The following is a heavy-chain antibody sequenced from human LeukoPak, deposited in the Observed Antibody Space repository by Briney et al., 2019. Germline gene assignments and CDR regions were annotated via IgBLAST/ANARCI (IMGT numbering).Heavy chain of an antibody. CDR3: ARNRIAAPTGGRYYYYYMDV. J-gene: IGHJ6*03. V-gene: IGHV1-69*13. Sequence: SVKVSCKASGGTFSSYAISWVRQAPGQGLEWMGGIIPIFGTANYAQKFQGRVTITADESTSTAYMELSSLRSEDTAVYYCARNRIAAPTGGRYYYYYMDVWGKGTTVTVSS. CDR2: IIPIFGTA. CDR1: GGTFSSYA. D-gene: IGHD6-6*01.